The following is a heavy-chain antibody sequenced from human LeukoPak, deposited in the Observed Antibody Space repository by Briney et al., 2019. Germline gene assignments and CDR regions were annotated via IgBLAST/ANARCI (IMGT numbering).Heavy chain of an antibody. CDR3: ARAEGSGSSFDY. CDR1: GFPFRSFS. J-gene: IGHJ4*02. V-gene: IGHV3-21*04. CDR2: ISSSSTYI. Sequence: GGSLRLSCVASGFPFRSFSMNWVRQAPGKGLAWVSSISSSSTYIYYADSVKGRFTISRDNAKNSLYLQMNSLRVEDTAVYYCARAEGSGSSFDYWGQGTLVTVSS. D-gene: IGHD3-10*01.